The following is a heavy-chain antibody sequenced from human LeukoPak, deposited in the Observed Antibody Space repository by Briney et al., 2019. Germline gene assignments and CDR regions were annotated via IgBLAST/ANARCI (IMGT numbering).Heavy chain of an antibody. D-gene: IGHD1-26*01. CDR2: IKAKAHGGTI. J-gene: IGHJ4*02. CDR3: TTDGVGVEGATYDN. Sequence: GGSLRLSCAASGFTFSSYDMTWVRQAPGRGLEWVGRIKAKAHGGTIEYAAPVKGRFTISRDDSKNTLYLQMNSLKTEDTAVYYCTTDGVGVEGATYDNWGQGTLVSVSS. V-gene: IGHV3-15*01. CDR1: GFTFSSYD.